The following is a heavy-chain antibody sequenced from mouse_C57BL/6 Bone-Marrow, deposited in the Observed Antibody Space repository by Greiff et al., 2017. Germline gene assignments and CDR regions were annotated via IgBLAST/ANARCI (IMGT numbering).Heavy chain of an antibody. CDR3: ARASQAYYYAMDY. Sequence: EVQLQESGGGLVKPGGSLKLSCAASGFTFSDYGMHWVRQAPEKGLEWVAYISSGGSTLYYADTVKGRFTISRVDAKNTLFLQITSLRSEDTAMYYCARASQAYYYAMDYWGQGTSVTVSS. CDR2: ISSGGSTL. J-gene: IGHJ4*01. D-gene: IGHD3-2*02. V-gene: IGHV5-17*01. CDR1: GFTFSDYG.